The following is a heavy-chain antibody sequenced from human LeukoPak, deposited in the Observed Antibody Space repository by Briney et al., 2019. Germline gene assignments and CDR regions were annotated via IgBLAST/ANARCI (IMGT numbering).Heavy chain of an antibody. D-gene: IGHD3-3*01. CDR3: AKDRITIFGVVRNFDY. CDR2: ISGSGGST. V-gene: IGHV3-23*01. J-gene: IGHJ4*02. CDR1: GFTFSSYA. Sequence: GGSLRLSCAASGFTFSSYAMSWVRQAPGKGLEWVSAISGSGGSTYYADSVKGRFTISRDNSKNTLYLQMNSLRAEDTAVYYCAKDRITIFGVVRNFDYWGQGTLATVSS.